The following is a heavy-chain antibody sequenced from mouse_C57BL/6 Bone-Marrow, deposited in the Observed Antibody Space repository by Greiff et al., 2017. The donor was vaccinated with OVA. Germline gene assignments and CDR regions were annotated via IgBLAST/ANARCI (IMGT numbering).Heavy chain of an antibody. J-gene: IGHJ4*01. D-gene: IGHD2-3*01. CDR3: ARSVYDGYYGDAMDY. V-gene: IGHV7-3*01. CDR2: IRNKANGYTT. Sequence: EVKVVESGGGLVQPGGSLSLSCAASGFTFTDYYMSWVRQPPGKALEWLGFIRNKANGYTTEYSASVKGRFTISRDNSQSILYLQMNALRAEDSATYYCARSVYDGYYGDAMDYWGQGTSVTVSS. CDR1: GFTFTDYY.